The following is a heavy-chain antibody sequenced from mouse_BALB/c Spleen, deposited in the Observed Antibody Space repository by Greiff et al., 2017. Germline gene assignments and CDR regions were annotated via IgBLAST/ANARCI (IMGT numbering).Heavy chain of an antibody. CDR1: GYTFTSYV. CDR2: INPYNDGT. V-gene: IGHV1-14*01. Sequence: VQLQQSGPELVKPGASVKMSCKASGYTFTSYVMHWVKQKPGQGLEWIGYINPYNDGTKYNEKFKGKATLTSDKSSSTAYMELSSLTSEDSAVYYCARGGGEAYWYFDVWGAGTTVTVSS. CDR3: ARGGGEAYWYFDV. J-gene: IGHJ1*01. D-gene: IGHD1-1*02.